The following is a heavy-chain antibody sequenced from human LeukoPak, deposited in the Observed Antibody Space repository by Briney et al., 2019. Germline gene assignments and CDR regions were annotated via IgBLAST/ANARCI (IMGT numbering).Heavy chain of an antibody. V-gene: IGHV3-11*01. CDR2: ISSGGTTI. Sequence: GGSLRLSCAASGFTFSEYYMRWIRQAPGKGLEWVSYISSGGTTIYYADSVKGRFTISRDNAKNSLYLQMNSLTAEDTAVYYCARDRISAWNDYWGQGTLVTVSS. CDR3: ARDRISAWNDY. CDR1: GFTFSEYY. J-gene: IGHJ4*02. D-gene: IGHD6-19*01.